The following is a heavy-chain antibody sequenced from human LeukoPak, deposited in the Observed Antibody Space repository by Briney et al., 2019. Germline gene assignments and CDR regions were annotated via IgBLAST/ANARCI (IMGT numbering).Heavy chain of an antibody. CDR1: GFTFSTSS. CDR3: AELGITMIGGV. D-gene: IGHD3-10*02. V-gene: IGHV3-21*01. J-gene: IGHJ6*04. CDR2: VSSTGNYI. Sequence: GGSLRLSCATSGFTFSTSSINWVRQAPGKGLEWVASVSSTGNYIYYEDSMKGRFTISRDDGKSSVYLDMNSLRAEDTAVYYCAELGITMIGGVWGKGTTVTISS.